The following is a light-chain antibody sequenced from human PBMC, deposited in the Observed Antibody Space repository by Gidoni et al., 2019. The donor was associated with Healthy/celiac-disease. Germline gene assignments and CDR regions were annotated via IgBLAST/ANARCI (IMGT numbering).Light chain of an antibody. CDR2: DAS. CDR1: QSVSSY. CDR3: QQRSNWPPYP. Sequence: EIVLTQSPATLSLSPGERATIACRASQSVSSYLAWYQQNPGQAPRLLIYDASNRATGIPARFSGSGSGTDFTLTISSLEPEDFAVYYCQQRSNWPPYPFGQGTKLEIK. V-gene: IGKV3-11*01. J-gene: IGKJ2*01.